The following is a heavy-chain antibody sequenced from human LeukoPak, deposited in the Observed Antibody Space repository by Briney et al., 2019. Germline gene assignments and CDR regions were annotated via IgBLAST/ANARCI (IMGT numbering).Heavy chain of an antibody. CDR3: ARDVLRYYYYYGMDV. J-gene: IGHJ6*02. CDR1: GYTFTSYD. CDR2: MNPNSGNT. V-gene: IGHV1-8*01. Sequence: ASVKVSCKASGYTFTSYDINWVRQAPGQGLEWMGWMNPNSGNTGYAQKFQGRVTMTTNTSISTAYMELSSLRSEDTAVYYCARDVLRYYYYYGMDVWGQGTTVTVSS. D-gene: IGHD3-9*01.